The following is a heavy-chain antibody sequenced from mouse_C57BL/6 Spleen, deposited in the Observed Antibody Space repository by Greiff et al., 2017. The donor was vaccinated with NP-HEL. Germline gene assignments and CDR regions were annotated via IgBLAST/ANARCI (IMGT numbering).Heavy chain of an antibody. CDR3: ARSLRWAMDY. CDR2: IDPSDSYT. Sequence: VQLQQPGAELVMPGASVKLSCKASGYTFTSYWMHWVKQRPGQGLEWIGEIDPSDSYTNYNQKFKGKSTLTVDKSSSTAYMQLSSLTSEDSAVYYCARSLRWAMDYWGQGTSVTVSS. CDR1: GYTFTSYW. D-gene: IGHD1-1*01. V-gene: IGHV1-69*01. J-gene: IGHJ4*01.